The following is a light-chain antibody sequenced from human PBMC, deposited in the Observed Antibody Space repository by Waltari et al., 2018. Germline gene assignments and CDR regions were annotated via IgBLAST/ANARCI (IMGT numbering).Light chain of an antibody. CDR3: QSADGSGAYRA. V-gene: IGLV3-25*03. CDR2: KDT. J-gene: IGLJ2*01. Sequence: SYRLTQSPPVPVPPGPPSRNTCPGISCPTTDSSWYQQKAGQAPVLVIYKDTERASGIPERFSGSSSGTTVTLTIRGAQAEDEADYYCQSADGSGAYRAFGGGTKLTVL. CDR1: SCPTTD.